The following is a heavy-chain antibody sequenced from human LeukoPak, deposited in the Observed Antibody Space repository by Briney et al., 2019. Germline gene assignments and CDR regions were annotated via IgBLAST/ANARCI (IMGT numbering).Heavy chain of an antibody. D-gene: IGHD5-12*01. CDR1: GFTFSSYS. J-gene: IGHJ4*02. CDR3: ASEGVATSPFDY. V-gene: IGHV3-48*04. CDR2: ISSSSRTI. Sequence: GGSLRLSCAASGFTFSSYSMNWVRQAPGKGLGWVSYISSSSRTIYYADSVKGRSTISRDNAKNSLYLQMNSLRAEDTAVYYCASEGVATSPFDYWGQGTLVTVSP.